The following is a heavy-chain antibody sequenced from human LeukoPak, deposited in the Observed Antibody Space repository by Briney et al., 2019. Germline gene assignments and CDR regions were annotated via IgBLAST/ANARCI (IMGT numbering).Heavy chain of an antibody. D-gene: IGHD2-2*01. Sequence: SGTLSLTCAVSGGSISSSNWWSWVRQPPGKGLEWIGEIYHSGSTNYNPSLKSRVTISVDTSKNQFSLKLSSVTAADTAVYYCARGSHGYCSSTSCYRHYYYGMDVWGQGTTVTVSS. J-gene: IGHJ6*02. CDR1: GGSISSSNW. V-gene: IGHV4-4*02. CDR2: IYHSGST. CDR3: ARGSHGYCSSTSCYRHYYYGMDV.